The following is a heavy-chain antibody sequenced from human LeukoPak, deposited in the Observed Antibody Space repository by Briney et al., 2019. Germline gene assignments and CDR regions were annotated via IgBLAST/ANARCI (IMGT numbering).Heavy chain of an antibody. J-gene: IGHJ4*02. D-gene: IGHD6-13*01. Sequence: GGSLRLSCAASGFTFRSYWMAWVRQAPGKGLEWVANIKEDGSEKYYVDSVMGRFTISRDNAKNSPYMQMNSLRAEDAAVYYCARPRTASWYDFDYWGQGTLVTVSS. CDR1: GFTFRSYW. V-gene: IGHV3-7*01. CDR3: ARPRTASWYDFDY. CDR2: IKEDGSEK.